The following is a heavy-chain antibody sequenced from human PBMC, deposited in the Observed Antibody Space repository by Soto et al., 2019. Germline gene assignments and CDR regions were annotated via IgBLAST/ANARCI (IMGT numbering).Heavy chain of an antibody. Sequence: SETLSLTXTVSGGSISSGDYYWSWIRQPPGKGLEWIGYIYYSGSTYYNPSLKSRVTISVDTSKNQFSLKLSSVTAADTAVYYCAREWGDIAVPAATGNWFDPWGQGTLVTVSS. V-gene: IGHV4-30-4*01. CDR2: IYYSGST. D-gene: IGHD2-2*01. CDR1: GGSISSGDYY. CDR3: AREWGDIAVPAATGNWFDP. J-gene: IGHJ5*02.